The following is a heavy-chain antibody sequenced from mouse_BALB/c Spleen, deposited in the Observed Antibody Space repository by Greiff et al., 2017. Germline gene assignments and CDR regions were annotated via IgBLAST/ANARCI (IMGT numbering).Heavy chain of an antibody. V-gene: IGHV5-12-1*01. J-gene: IGHJ4*01. CDR1: GFAFSSYD. CDR2: ISSGGGST. D-gene: IGHD2-14*01. CDR3: ARPPRGYDGEGYAMDY. Sequence: EVQRVESGGGLVKPGGSLKLSCAASGFAFSSYDMSWVRQTPEKRLEWVAYISSGGGSTYYPDTVKGRFTISRDNAKNTLYLQMSSLKSEDTAMYYCARPPRGYDGEGYAMDYWGQGTSVTVSS.